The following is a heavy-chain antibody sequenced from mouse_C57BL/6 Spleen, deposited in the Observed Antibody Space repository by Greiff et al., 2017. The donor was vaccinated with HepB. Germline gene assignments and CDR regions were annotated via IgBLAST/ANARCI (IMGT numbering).Heavy chain of an antibody. D-gene: IGHD1-1*01. J-gene: IGHJ3*01. CDR3: ARGDITTVVAGRGFAY. CDR2: IDPEDGET. V-gene: IGHV14-2*01. Sequence: EVQLQQSGAELVKPGASVKLSCTASGFNIKDYYMHWVKQRTEQGLEWIGRIDPEDGETKYAPKFQGKATITADTSSNTAYLQLSSLTSEDTAVYHCARGDITTVVAGRGFAYWGQGTLVTVSA. CDR1: GFNIKDYY.